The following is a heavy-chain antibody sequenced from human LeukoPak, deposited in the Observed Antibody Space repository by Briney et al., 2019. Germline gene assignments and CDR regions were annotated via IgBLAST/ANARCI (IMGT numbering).Heavy chain of an antibody. V-gene: IGHV3-30*02. CDR3: ARGTSYFDY. CDR1: GFTFSSYG. D-gene: IGHD1-1*01. Sequence: PGGSLRLSCAASGFTFSSYGMHWVRQAPGKGLEWVAFIRYDGSNKYYADSVKGRFTISRDNANNSLYLQMNSLRAEDTAVYYCARGTSYFDYWGQGTLVTVSS. CDR2: IRYDGSNK. J-gene: IGHJ4*02.